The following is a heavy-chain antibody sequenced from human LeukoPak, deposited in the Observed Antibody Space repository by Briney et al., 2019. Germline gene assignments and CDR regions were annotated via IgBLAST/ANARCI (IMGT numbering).Heavy chain of an antibody. CDR3: AKNRWAARIIIDAFDI. J-gene: IGHJ3*02. CDR2: ISGTGGDT. V-gene: IGHV3-23*01. D-gene: IGHD6-6*01. Sequence: GGSLRLSCAASGFTFSNYAMGWVRQAPGKGLEWVSGISGTGGDTDYADSVKGRFTISRDNSKNTLYLQMNSLKVEDTAVYYCAKNRWAARIIIDAFDIWGQGTMVTVSS. CDR1: GFTFSNYA.